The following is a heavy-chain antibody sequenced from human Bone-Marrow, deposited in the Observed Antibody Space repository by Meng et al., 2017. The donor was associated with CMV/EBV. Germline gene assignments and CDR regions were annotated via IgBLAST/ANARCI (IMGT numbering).Heavy chain of an antibody. Sequence: ASVKVSCKASGYTFTSYYMHWVRQAPGQGLEWMGIINPSGGSTSYAQKFQGRVTMTRDTSTSTVYMELSSLRSEDTAVYYCARGISLSLRFLEWLPTPYYFDYWGQGTLVTVSS. CDR1: GYTFTSYY. D-gene: IGHD3-3*01. V-gene: IGHV1-46*01. CDR3: ARGISLSLRFLEWLPTPYYFDY. CDR2: INPSGGST. J-gene: IGHJ4*02.